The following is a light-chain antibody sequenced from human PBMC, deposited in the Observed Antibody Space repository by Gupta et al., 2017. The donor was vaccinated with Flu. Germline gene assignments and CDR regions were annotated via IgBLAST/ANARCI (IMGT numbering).Light chain of an antibody. CDR3: QQLNTDPLT. CDR2: AAS. CDR1: RGISNY. Sequence: DFQITHPPSSVSASVGDRVTITWRASRGISNYLAWFQQKPGKAPKSLIYAASNLQSGVPSKFSGSGAGTDFTLTISSLQPEDFATYCWQQLNTDPLTFGRGTKVEIK. V-gene: IGKV1-16*02. J-gene: IGKJ4*01.